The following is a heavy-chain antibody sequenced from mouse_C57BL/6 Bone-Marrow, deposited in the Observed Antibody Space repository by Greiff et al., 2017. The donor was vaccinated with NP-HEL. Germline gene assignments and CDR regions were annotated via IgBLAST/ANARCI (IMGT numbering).Heavy chain of an antibody. D-gene: IGHD1-1*01. V-gene: IGHV1-62-2*01. J-gene: IGHJ2*01. CDR3: ARHEMVRYYGSSRYYFDY. CDR2: FYPGSGSI. CDR1: GYTFTEYT. Sequence: VQLQQSGAELVKPGASVKLSCKASGYTFTEYTIHWVKQRSGQGLEWIGWFYPGSGSIKYNEKFKDKATLTADKSSSTVYMELSRLTSEDSAVYFCARHEMVRYYGSSRYYFDYWGQGTTLTVSS.